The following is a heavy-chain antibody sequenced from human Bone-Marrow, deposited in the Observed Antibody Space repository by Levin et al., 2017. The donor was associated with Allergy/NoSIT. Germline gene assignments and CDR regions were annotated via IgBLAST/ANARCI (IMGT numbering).Heavy chain of an antibody. CDR1: GFTFGDYP. V-gene: IGHV3-49*03. Sequence: PGGSLRLSCTASGFTFGDYPMSWFRQAPGKGLEWVGFIRIKAYGGTTEYAASVKGRFTISRDDSKSIAYLQMNSLKTEDTAVYYCARDAMYDFWSRYDDSEYSDYWGQGTLVTVSS. CDR2: IRIKAYGGTT. J-gene: IGHJ4*02. D-gene: IGHD3-3*01. CDR3: ARDAMYDFWSRYDDSEYSDY.